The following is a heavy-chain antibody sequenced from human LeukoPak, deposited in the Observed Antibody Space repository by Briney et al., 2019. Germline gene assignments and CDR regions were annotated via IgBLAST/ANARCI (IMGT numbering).Heavy chain of an antibody. CDR3: ARGGWGYYGSGSYYRFDY. J-gene: IGHJ4*02. D-gene: IGHD3-10*01. Sequence: PSGTLSLTCTVSGGSISSYYWSWIRQPPGKGLEWIGYIYYSGSTNYNPSLKSRVTISVDTSKHQFSLKLSSVTAADTAVYYCARGGWGYYGSGSYYRFDYWGQGTLVTVSS. V-gene: IGHV4-59*13. CDR2: IYYSGST. CDR1: GGSISSYY.